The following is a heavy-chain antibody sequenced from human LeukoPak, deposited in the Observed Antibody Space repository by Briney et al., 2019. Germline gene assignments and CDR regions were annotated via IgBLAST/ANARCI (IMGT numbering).Heavy chain of an antibody. D-gene: IGHD4-23*01. CDR3: AKDHVYGGADD. CDR1: GFTFNRYA. Sequence: GGSLRLSCAASGFTFNRYAMHWVRHAPGKGLEWVGLISGDGITTYYLGSVKGRFTISRDNSKNSLYLHMNSLRSEDTALYYCAKDHVYGGADDWGQGTLVTVSS. CDR2: ISGDGITT. V-gene: IGHV3-43*02. J-gene: IGHJ4*02.